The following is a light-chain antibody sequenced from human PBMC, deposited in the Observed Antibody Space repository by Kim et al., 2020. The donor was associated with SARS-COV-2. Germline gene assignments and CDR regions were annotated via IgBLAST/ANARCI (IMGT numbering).Light chain of an antibody. V-gene: IGKV1-39*01. J-gene: IGKJ2*01. CDR3: QQYYIARPYT. Sequence: DIQMTQSPSSLSASVGDRVTITCRASQTINTYLNWYQQKAGKAPKVLIYAASSLQSGVPPRFSGSGSGTDFTLTISSLQPEGFATYYCQQYYIARPYTFGQGTKLEI. CDR1: QTINTY. CDR2: AAS.